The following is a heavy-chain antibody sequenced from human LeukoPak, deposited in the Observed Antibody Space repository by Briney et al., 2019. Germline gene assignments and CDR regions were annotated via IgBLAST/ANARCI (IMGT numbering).Heavy chain of an antibody. D-gene: IGHD3-3*01. V-gene: IGHV3-33*01. CDR3: AREWSDFWSGYPSDQRDGMDV. CDR2: IWYDGSNK. Sequence: GGSLRLSCAASGFTFSSYGMHWVRQAPGKGLEWVAVIWYDGSNKYYADSVKGRFTISRDNAKNSLYLQMNSLRAEDAAVYYCAREWSDFWSGYPSDQRDGMDVWGQGTTVTVSS. J-gene: IGHJ6*02. CDR1: GFTFSSYG.